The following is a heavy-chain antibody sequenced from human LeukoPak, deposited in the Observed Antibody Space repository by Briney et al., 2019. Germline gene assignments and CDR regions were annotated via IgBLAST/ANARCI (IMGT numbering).Heavy chain of an antibody. V-gene: IGHV4-39*01. D-gene: IGHD5-18*01. CDR1: GGSISSSSYY. CDR2: IYYSGST. CDR3: ARSPGYSYGQIDY. J-gene: IGHJ4*02. Sequence: PSETLSLTCTVSGGSISSSSYYWGWIRQPPGKGLEWIGSIYYSGSTYYNPSLKSRVTISVDTSKNQFSLKLSSVTAADTAVYYYARSPGYSYGQIDYWGQGTLVTVSS.